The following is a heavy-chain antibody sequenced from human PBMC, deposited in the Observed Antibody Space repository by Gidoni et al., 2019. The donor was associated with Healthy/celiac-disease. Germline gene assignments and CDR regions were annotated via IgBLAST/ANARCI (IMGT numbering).Heavy chain of an antibody. V-gene: IGHV3-21*01. CDR1: GFTFSSYS. CDR2: ISSSSSYI. CDR3: ARVYSSSWYEFDY. Sequence: EVQLVESGGGLVRPGGSLRLSCAASGFTFSSYSMNWVRQAPGKGLEWVSSISSSSSYIYYADSVKGRFTISRDNDKNSLYLQMNSLRAEDTAVYYCARVYSSSWYEFDYWGQGTLVTVSS. D-gene: IGHD6-13*01. J-gene: IGHJ4*02.